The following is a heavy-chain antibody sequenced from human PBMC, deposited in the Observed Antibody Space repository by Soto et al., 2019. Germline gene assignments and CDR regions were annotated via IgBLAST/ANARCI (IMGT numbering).Heavy chain of an antibody. Sequence: SETLSLTCTVSGGSISSYYWSWIRQPPGKGLEWIGYIYYSGSTNYNPSLKSRVTISVDTSKNQFSLKLSCVTAADTAVYYCARVFPYCTNGVCHDYYYYYMDVWGKGTTVTVSS. CDR1: GGSISSYY. J-gene: IGHJ6*03. CDR3: ARVFPYCTNGVCHDYYYYYMDV. V-gene: IGHV4-59*08. D-gene: IGHD2-8*01. CDR2: IYYSGST.